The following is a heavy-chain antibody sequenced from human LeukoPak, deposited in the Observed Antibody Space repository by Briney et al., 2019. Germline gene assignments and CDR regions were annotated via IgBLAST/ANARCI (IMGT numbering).Heavy chain of an antibody. D-gene: IGHD3-22*01. Sequence: KTSETLSLTCTVSGGSISSYYWSWIRQPPGKGLEWIGYIYYSGSTNYNPSLKSRVTISVDTSKNQFSLKLSSVTAADTAVYYCAREGNYYDSSGYYYGFDYWGQGTLVTVSS. CDR2: IYYSGST. CDR1: GGSISSYY. V-gene: IGHV4-59*12. J-gene: IGHJ4*02. CDR3: AREGNYYDSSGYYYGFDY.